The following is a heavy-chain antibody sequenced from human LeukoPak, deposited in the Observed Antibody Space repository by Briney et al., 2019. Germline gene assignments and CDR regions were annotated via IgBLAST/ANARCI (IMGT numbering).Heavy chain of an antibody. J-gene: IGHJ4*02. CDR1: GYTFTSYA. Sequence: ASVKVSCKASGYTFTSYAMHWVRQAPRQRLEWMGWINAGNGNTKYSQKFQGRVTITRDTSASTAYMELSSLRSEDTAVYYCAREGGGSYDSSGYYSFDYWGQGTLVTVPS. CDR2: INAGNGNT. D-gene: IGHD3-22*01. CDR3: AREGGGSYDSSGYYSFDY. V-gene: IGHV1-3*01.